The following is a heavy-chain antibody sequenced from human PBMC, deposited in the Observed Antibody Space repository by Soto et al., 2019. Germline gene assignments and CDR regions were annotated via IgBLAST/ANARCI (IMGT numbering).Heavy chain of an antibody. CDR2: IDPSDSYT. CDR1: GYSFTSYW. V-gene: IGHV5-10-1*01. D-gene: IGHD3-3*01. J-gene: IGHJ6*02. Sequence: GESLKISRKGSGYSFTSYWISWVRQMPGKGLEWMGRIDPSDSYTNYSPSFQGHVTISADKSISTAYLQWSSLKASDTAMYYCARGVITIFGVVTYGMDVWGQGTTVTVSS. CDR3: ARGVITIFGVVTYGMDV.